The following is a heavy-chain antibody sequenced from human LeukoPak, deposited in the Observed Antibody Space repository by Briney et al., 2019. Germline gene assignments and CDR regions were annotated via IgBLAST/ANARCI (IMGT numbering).Heavy chain of an antibody. CDR1: GFTFRDYA. Sequence: GRSLRLSCTAPGFTFRDYAMSWVRQAPGKGLAWVGFIRSKAYGGTTEYAAAVKGRFTISRDDSKSIDYLQMNSLKTEDTAVYYCTRVSRRGDYVWGSYRTLDYWGQGTLVTVSS. V-gene: IGHV3-49*04. CDR2: IRSKAYGGTT. D-gene: IGHD3-16*02. J-gene: IGHJ4*02. CDR3: TRVSRRGDYVWGSYRTLDY.